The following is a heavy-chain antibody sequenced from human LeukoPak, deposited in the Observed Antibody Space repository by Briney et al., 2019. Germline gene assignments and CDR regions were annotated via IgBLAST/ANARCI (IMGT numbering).Heavy chain of an antibody. CDR1: GFMVSRNY. J-gene: IGHJ3*02. Sequence: PGGSLRRSCAASGFMVSRNYMSWVRQAPGKGLEWVSVMYTGGSTYYADSVKGRFTISRDNSKNTLNLQMNSLRAEDTALYYCARRISGASYAFDIWGQGTMVTVSS. V-gene: IGHV3-53*01. CDR2: MYTGGST. CDR3: ARRISGASYAFDI.